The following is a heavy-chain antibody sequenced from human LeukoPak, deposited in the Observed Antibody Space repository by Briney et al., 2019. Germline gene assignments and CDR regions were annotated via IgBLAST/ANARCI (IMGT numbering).Heavy chain of an antibody. CDR2: INPNSGGT. CDR1: GYTFTGYY. D-gene: IGHD1-26*01. V-gene: IGHV1-2*02. Sequence: ASVKVSCKASGYTFTGYYMHWVRQAPGQGLEWMGWINPNSGGTNYAQKFQGRVTMTRDTSTSTVYMELSSLRSEDTAVYYCARIGATIVGATTSFGAFDIWGQGTMVTVSS. J-gene: IGHJ3*02. CDR3: ARIGATIVGATTSFGAFDI.